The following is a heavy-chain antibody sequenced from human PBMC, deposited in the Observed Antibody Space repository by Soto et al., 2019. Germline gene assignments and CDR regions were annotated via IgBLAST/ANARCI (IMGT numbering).Heavy chain of an antibody. CDR1: GYTFTSYG. CDR2: ISAYNGNT. V-gene: IGHV1-18*01. Sequence: ASVKVSCKASGYTFTSYGISWVRQAPGQGLEWMGWISAYNGNTNYAQKLQGRVTMTTDTSTSTAYMELRSLRSDDTAVYYCARSPAPYYYGSGSYPRYFDYWGQGTLVTVSS. CDR3: ARSPAPYYYGSGSYPRYFDY. D-gene: IGHD3-10*01. J-gene: IGHJ4*02.